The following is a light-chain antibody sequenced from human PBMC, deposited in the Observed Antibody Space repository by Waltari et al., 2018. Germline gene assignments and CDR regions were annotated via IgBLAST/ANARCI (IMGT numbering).Light chain of an antibody. V-gene: IGKV4-1*01. Sequence: DIVMTQSPASLAVSLAQRATINCKSSQSVLYSSNNKNYLAWYQQKPGQPPKLLIYWASTRESGVPDRFSGSGSGTDFTLTISSLQAEDVAVYYCQQYYSTPYTFGQGTKLEIK. CDR1: QSVLYSSNNKNY. CDR2: WAS. CDR3: QQYYSTPYT. J-gene: IGKJ2*01.